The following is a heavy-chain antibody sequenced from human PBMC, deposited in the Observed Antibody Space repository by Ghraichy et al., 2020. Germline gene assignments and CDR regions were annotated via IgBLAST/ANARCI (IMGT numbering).Heavy chain of an antibody. J-gene: IGHJ6*02. CDR3: ARVTIFGVVTPPYYFYGMDF. V-gene: IGHV3-66*02. CDR1: GFSVSGDY. CDR2: IYSGGNT. Sequence: ESLNISCAVSGFSVSGDYMSWVRQAPGKGLEWVSLIYSGGNTTYADSVKGRFIISRDTSKNTLYLQMDSLKTEDTAVYFCARVTIFGVVTPPYYFYGMDFWGQGNTVTVSS. D-gene: IGHD3-3*01.